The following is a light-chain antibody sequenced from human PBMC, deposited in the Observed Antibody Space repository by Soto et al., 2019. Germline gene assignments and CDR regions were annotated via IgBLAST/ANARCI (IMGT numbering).Light chain of an antibody. CDR1: SSDIGRYNF. Sequence: QSALTQPASVSGSPGQSITISCTGTSSDIGRYNFVSWYQQHPGKAPKLLVYEVTNRPSGVSNRFSGSKSGNTASLSIFGLQTEDEADYYCSSYTCVTTFVVFGTGTKLTVL. J-gene: IGLJ1*01. CDR2: EVT. CDR3: SSYTCVTTFVV. V-gene: IGLV2-14*01.